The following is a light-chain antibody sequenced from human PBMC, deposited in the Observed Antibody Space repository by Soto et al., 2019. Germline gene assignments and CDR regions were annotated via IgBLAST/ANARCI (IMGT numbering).Light chain of an antibody. CDR2: EGS. Sequence: QSALTQPASVSGSPGQSITISCTGTSSDVGGYNLVSWYQQHPGKAPKLMIYEGSKRPSGVSNRFSGSKSGNTASLTISGIQAEEEADYYCCSYAGSRTSYVFGTGTKVTV. V-gene: IGLV2-23*01. J-gene: IGLJ1*01. CDR3: CSYAGSRTSYV. CDR1: SSDVGGYNL.